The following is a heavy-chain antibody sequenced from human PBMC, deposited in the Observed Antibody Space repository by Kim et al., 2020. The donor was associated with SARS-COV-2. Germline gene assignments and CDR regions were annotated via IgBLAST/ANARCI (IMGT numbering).Heavy chain of an antibody. D-gene: IGHD6-19*01. Sequence: GRFTISRDKAKTALYLQMTSLRAEDTAVYYCAREKYSSGWYGVGLYYFDYWGQGTLVTVSS. CDR3: AREKYSSGWYGVGLYYFDY. J-gene: IGHJ4*02. V-gene: IGHV3-11*01.